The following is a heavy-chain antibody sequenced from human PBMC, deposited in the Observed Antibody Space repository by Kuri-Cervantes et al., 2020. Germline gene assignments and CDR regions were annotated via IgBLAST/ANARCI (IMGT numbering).Heavy chain of an antibody. V-gene: IGHV3-33*06. D-gene: IGHD3-10*01. CDR3: AKDAFAMVQGVIIG. CDR2: IWYDGSNK. J-gene: IGHJ4*02. Sequence: GESLKISCTASGFTFSSYGMHWVRQAPGKGLEWVALIWYDGSNKGYADSVKGRFTISRDNSKNTLYLQMNSLRAEDTAVYYCAKDAFAMVQGVIIGWGQGTLVTVSS. CDR1: GFTFSSYG.